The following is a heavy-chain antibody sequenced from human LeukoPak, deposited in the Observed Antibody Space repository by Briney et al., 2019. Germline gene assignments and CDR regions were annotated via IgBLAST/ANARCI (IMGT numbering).Heavy chain of an antibody. Sequence: SETLSLTCAVSGGSISSSNWWSWVRQPPGKGLEWIGEIYHSGSTNYNPSLKSRVTISVDKSKNQFSLKLSSVTAADTAVYYCARDPPIAAAGTRAFDIWGQGTMVTVSS. CDR2: IYHSGST. CDR1: GGSISSSNW. CDR3: ARDPPIAAAGTRAFDI. V-gene: IGHV4-4*02. D-gene: IGHD6-13*01. J-gene: IGHJ3*02.